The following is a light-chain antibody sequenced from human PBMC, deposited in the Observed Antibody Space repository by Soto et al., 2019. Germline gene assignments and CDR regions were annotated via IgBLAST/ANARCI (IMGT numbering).Light chain of an antibody. V-gene: IGKV1-6*01. Sequence: AIQMTQSPSSLSASVGDRVTITCRASQGIRSELGWYQQKPGKAPKLLIYAASTLQSGVPSRFSGSGSGTDFTLTISCLQSEDFATYYCQQYYSYPRTFGQGTKVDIK. CDR1: QGIRSE. J-gene: IGKJ1*01. CDR3: QQYYSYPRT. CDR2: AAS.